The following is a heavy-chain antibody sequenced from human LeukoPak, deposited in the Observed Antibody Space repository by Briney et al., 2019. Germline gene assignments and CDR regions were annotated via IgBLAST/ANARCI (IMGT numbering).Heavy chain of an antibody. CDR1: GFTFSNYW. D-gene: IGHD3-22*01. J-gene: IGHJ4*02. CDR2: MNQDGSHI. V-gene: IGHV3-7*01. Sequence: PGGSLRLSCAASGFTFSNYWMSWVHQAPGKGLEWLANMNQDGSHIYYVDSVKGRFTISRDNAKNSLYLQLDSLRAEDTAVYYCARDLVTTIVVPYDFWGQGTLVTVSS. CDR3: ARDLVTTIVVPYDF.